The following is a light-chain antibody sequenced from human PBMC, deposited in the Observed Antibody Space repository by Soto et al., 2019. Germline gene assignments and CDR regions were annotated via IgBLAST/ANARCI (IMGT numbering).Light chain of an antibody. CDR2: DVS. CDR1: SIDVGGYNY. CDR3: SSYTSSSTLV. J-gene: IGLJ1*01. V-gene: IGLV2-14*01. Sequence: QLVLTQPASVSGSPVQSITISCTGTSIDVGGYNYVSWYQQHPCKAPKLMIYDVSNRPSGVSNRFSGSKSGNTASLTSSGLQAEDEADYYCSSYTSSSTLVFGTGTKLTVL.